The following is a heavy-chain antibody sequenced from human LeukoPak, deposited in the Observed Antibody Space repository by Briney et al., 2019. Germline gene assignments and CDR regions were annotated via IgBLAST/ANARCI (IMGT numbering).Heavy chain of an antibody. J-gene: IGHJ6*03. V-gene: IGHV3-20*04. CDR1: GFTFDDYG. CDR2: INWNGGST. CDR3: ARGFYGDYDYYYYMDV. Sequence: GGSLRLSCAASGFTFDDYGMSWVRQAPGKGLEWVSGINWNGGSTGYADSVKGRFTISRDNAKNSLYLQVNSLRAEDTALYYCARGFYGDYDYYYYMDVWGKGTTVTVSS. D-gene: IGHD4-17*01.